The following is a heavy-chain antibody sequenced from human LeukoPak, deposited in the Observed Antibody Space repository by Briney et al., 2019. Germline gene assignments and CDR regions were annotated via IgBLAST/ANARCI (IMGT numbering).Heavy chain of an antibody. CDR3: ARTSRVLTMIVVVITNYYYMDV. D-gene: IGHD3-22*01. Sequence: SETLSLTCAVYGGSFSGYYWSWIRQPPGKGLEWIGEINHSGSTNYNPSLKSRVTISVDTSKNQFSLKLSSVTAADTAVYYCARTSRVLTMIVVVITNYYYMDVWGKGTTVTVSS. J-gene: IGHJ6*03. CDR1: GGSFSGYY. CDR2: INHSGST. V-gene: IGHV4-34*01.